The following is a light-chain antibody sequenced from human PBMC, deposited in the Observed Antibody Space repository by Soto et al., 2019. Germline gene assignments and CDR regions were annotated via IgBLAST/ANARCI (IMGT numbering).Light chain of an antibody. V-gene: IGLV2-14*01. CDR3: TSYPSTSFYVG. CDR2: EVT. J-gene: IGLJ2*01. Sequence: QSALTQPASVSGSSGQSITISCTGTYSDVGGYNYVSWYQQHPGKAPKLMISEVTNRPSGVSNCFCGSKSGNRASLTIAGLQAEDDGEYECTSYPSTSFYVGFGGGTQPTV. CDR1: YSDVGGYNY.